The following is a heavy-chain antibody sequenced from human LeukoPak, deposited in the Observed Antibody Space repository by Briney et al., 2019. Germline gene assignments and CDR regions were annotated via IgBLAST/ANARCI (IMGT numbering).Heavy chain of an antibody. V-gene: IGHV4-59*08. CDR2: IYYSGST. Sequence: PSETLSLTCTVSGGSISRYYWSWIRQPPGKGLEWIGYIYYSGSTNYNPSLKSRVTISVDTSKNQFSLKLSSVTAADTAVYYCARSAGAAVNFDYWGQGTLVTVSS. CDR3: ARSAGAAVNFDY. D-gene: IGHD6-13*01. J-gene: IGHJ4*02. CDR1: GGSISRYY.